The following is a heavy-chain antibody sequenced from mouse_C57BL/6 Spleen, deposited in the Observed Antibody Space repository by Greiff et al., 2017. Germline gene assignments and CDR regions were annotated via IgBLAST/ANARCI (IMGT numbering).Heavy chain of an antibody. D-gene: IGHD1-1*01. CDR2: IDPSDSET. CDR3: AITEYYCGSSYDGAMDY. J-gene: IGHJ4*01. V-gene: IGHV1-52*01. Sequence: VQLQQPGAELVRPGSSVKLSCKASGYTFTSYWMHWVKQRPIQGLEWIGNIDPSDSETHYNQKFKDKATLTVDKSSSTAYMQLSSLTSEDSAVYYWAITEYYCGSSYDGAMDYWGQGTSVTVSS. CDR1: GYTFTSYW.